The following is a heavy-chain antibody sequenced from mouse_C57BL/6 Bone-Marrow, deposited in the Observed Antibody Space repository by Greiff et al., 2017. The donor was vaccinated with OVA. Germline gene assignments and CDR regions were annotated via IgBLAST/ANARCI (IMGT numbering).Heavy chain of an antibody. CDR1: GSTFTSYW. CDR2: ISPGNSDT. V-gene: IGHV1-5*01. D-gene: IGHD2-2*01. Sequence: EVQLQESGTVLARPGASVKMSCKTSGSTFTSYWMHWVKQRPGQGLEWIGAISPGNSDTSYNQKFKGKAKLTAVKSSSTAYMELSSLTNEDAAVYYCTSKAGYAFAYWGQGTLVTVSA. CDR3: TSKAGYAFAY. J-gene: IGHJ3*01.